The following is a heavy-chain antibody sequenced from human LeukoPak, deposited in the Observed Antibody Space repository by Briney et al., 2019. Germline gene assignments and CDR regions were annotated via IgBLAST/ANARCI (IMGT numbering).Heavy chain of an antibody. V-gene: IGHV3-9*01. CDR2: ISWNSGSI. J-gene: IGHJ4*02. D-gene: IGHD2-8*02. CDR3: VRDQTWSFDC. Sequence: GGSLRLSCAASGFTFDDYAMHWVRQAPGKGLEWVSGISWNSGSIGYADSVKGRFTISRDNAKNSLFLQMNSLRVEDTAVYYCVRDQTWSFDCWGQGTLVTVSS. CDR1: GFTFDDYA.